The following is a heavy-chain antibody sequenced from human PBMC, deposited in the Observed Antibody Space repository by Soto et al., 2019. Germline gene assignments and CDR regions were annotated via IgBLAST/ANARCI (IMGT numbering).Heavy chain of an antibody. Sequence: EVQLMESGGGLVQPGGSLRLSCAGSGFTFSSYWMNWVRQAPGKGLEWVANIKQDGSEKYYVDSVKGRFSISRDNAQNSRYRQMNSLRAEDTAVYYCAGGTGWLIDYWGQGTLVTVSS. D-gene: IGHD6-19*01. CDR2: IKQDGSEK. V-gene: IGHV3-7*04. J-gene: IGHJ4*02. CDR1: GFTFSSYW. CDR3: AGGTGWLIDY.